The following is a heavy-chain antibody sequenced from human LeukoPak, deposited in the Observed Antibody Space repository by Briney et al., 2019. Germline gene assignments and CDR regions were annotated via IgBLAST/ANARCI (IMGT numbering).Heavy chain of an antibody. D-gene: IGHD2-15*01. V-gene: IGHV3-7*01. CDR1: GFTFSRYW. Sequence: GGSLRLSCAPSGFTFSRYWMSWVRQAPGKGLEWVANINEDGSEEYYVDSVRGRFTIARDNAKNSLYLQMNSLRAEDTAVYYCARAGDGTAARDYWGQGTLVTVSP. CDR3: ARAGDGTAARDY. J-gene: IGHJ4*02. CDR2: INEDGSEE.